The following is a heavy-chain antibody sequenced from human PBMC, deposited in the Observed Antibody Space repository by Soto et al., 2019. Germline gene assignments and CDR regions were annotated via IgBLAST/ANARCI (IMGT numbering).Heavy chain of an antibody. CDR2: ISGSGGST. J-gene: IGHJ2*01. CDR3: AKGQMYSSRWYQQQYWYFDL. CDR1: GFTFSSYA. V-gene: IGHV3-23*01. Sequence: EVQLLESGGGLVQPGGSLRLSCAASGFTFSSYAMSWVRQAPGKGLEWVSAISGSGGSTYYADSVKGRFTISRDNSKNTLYLQMNSLRAEDTAVYYCAKGQMYSSRWYQQQYWYFDLWGRVTLVTVSS. D-gene: IGHD6-13*01.